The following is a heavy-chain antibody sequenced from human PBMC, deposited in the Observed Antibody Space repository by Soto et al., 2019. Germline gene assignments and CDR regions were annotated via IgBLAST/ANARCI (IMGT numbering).Heavy chain of an antibody. CDR2: INHSGST. V-gene: IGHV4-34*01. J-gene: IGHJ4*02. Sequence: QVQLQQWGAGLLKPSETLSLTCAVYGGSFSGYYWSWIRQPPGKGLEWIGEINHSGSTNYNPSLKXRXTXSVDTSKNQFSLKLSSVTAADTAVYYCARRPRYFDYWGQGTLVTVSS. CDR1: GGSFSGYY. CDR3: ARRPRYFDY.